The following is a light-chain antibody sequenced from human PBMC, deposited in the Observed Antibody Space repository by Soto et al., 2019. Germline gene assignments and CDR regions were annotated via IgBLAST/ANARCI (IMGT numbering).Light chain of an antibody. Sequence: EIVLTQSPRTLSLSPGESATLSCRASQSVNSNSLAWYQQKPGQTPRLLIYGPSTRAAGLPDRFTGSGSGADFALTITSLEPEDFAMYYCQQYGGSPYTFGHGTKV. CDR2: GPS. CDR1: QSVNSNS. CDR3: QQYGGSPYT. J-gene: IGKJ3*01. V-gene: IGKV3-20*01.